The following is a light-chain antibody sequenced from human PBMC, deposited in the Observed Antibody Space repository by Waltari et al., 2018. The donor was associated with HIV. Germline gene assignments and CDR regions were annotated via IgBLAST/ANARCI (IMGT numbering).Light chain of an antibody. V-gene: IGKV3-20*01. CDR2: GAS. Sequence: EIVLTQSPGTLSLSPGERATLSCRASQSVSSSYLAWYQQKPGQAPRLLIHGASSRATGIPDRFSGSGSGTDFTLTISRLEPEDFAVYYCQQYGSSPKYTFGQGTKLDI. J-gene: IGKJ2*01. CDR3: QQYGSSPKYT. CDR1: QSVSSSY.